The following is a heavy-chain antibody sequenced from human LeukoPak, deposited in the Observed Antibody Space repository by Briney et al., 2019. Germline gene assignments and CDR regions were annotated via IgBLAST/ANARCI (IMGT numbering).Heavy chain of an antibody. CDR2: IIPIFGTA. V-gene: IGHV1-69*06. CDR3: ARVPSYPGYGMDV. Sequence: SVKVSCKASGGTFSSYAISWVRQAPGQGLEWMGGIIPIFGTANYAQKFQGRVTITADKSTSTAYMELSSLRSEDTAVYYCARVPSYPGYGMDVWGKGTTVTVSS. CDR1: GGTFSSYA. J-gene: IGHJ6*04. D-gene: IGHD2-2*01.